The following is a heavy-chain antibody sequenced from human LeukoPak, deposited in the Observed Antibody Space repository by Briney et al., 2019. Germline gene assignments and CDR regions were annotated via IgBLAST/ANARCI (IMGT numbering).Heavy chain of an antibody. J-gene: IGHJ4*02. V-gene: IGHV3-74*01. Sequence: PGGSLRHSCAASGFTFGSYWMHWVRQAPGKGLVWVSRINSDGSTTNYADSVKGRFTISRDNAKNTLYLQMNSLRAEDTAVYYCAGGWDYFDYWGQGAMVTVSS. CDR2: INSDGSTT. D-gene: IGHD1-26*01. CDR3: AGGWDYFDY. CDR1: GFTFGSYW.